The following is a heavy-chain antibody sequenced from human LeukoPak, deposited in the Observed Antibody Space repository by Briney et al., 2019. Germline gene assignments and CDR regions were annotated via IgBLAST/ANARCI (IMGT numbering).Heavy chain of an antibody. CDR1: GFTFSSSA. D-gene: IGHD3-10*01. J-gene: IGHJ4*02. Sequence: GGSLRLSCEASGFTFSSSAMTWVRQAPGEGLEWVSTISGSSYTTFYADSVQGRFTISRDNSRNTLYLQMNSLRAEDTAVYYCAKSRLTMVRGVIPPACDYWGQGTLVTVSS. CDR3: AKSRLTMVRGVIPPACDY. V-gene: IGHV3-23*01. CDR2: ISGSSYTT.